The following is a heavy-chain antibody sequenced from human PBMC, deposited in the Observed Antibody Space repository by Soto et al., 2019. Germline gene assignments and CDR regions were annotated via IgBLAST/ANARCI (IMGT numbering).Heavy chain of an antibody. CDR2: IRGSGDDT. CDR3: AKAVYVIAFGAVIDGVGS. CDR1: GTNFGSYV. Sequence: EVRLSASGGGLVQPGGSLRLSCGAFGTNFGSYVMSWVRQAPGKGLEWLSSIRGSGDDTQFADSVKGRFNISRDNFKDALFLWMNSLTADDSAMDYCAKAVYVIAFGAVIDGVGSWGSGTLVTVSS. D-gene: IGHD3-16*02. J-gene: IGHJ4*02. V-gene: IGHV3-23*01.